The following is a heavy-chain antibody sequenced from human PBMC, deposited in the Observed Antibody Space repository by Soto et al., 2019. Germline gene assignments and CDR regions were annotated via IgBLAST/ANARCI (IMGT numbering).Heavy chain of an antibody. J-gene: IGHJ4*02. CDR2: ISSNGGST. CDR3: VKPPYYGDYFYFDY. D-gene: IGHD4-17*01. Sequence: PGGSLRLSCSASGFTFSSYSMHWVRQAPGKGLEYVSAISSNGGSTYYADSVKGRFTISRDNSKNTLYLQMSSLRAEDTAVYYCVKPPYYGDYFYFDYWGQGTLVTVSS. CDR1: GFTFSSYS. V-gene: IGHV3-64D*08.